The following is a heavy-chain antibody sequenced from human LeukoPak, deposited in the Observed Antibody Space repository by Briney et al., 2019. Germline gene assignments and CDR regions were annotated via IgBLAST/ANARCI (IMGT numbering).Heavy chain of an antibody. V-gene: IGHV4-4*07. Sequence: SETLSLTCTVSGYSISSGYYWGWILQPAGKGLEWIVRIYTSGSTNYNPSLKSRVTMSVDTSKNQFSLKLSSVTAADTAVYYCARTQGSSWSYYYYYYMDVWGKGTTVTVSS. J-gene: IGHJ6*03. D-gene: IGHD6-13*01. CDR2: IYTSGST. CDR3: ARTQGSSWSYYYYYYMDV. CDR1: GYSISSGYY.